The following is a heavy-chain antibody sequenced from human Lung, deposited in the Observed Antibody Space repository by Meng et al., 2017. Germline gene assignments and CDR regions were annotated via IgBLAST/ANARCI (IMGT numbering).Heavy chain of an antibody. J-gene: IGHJ4*02. CDR1: VFSLSTSGVG. D-gene: IGHD3-9*01. V-gene: IGHV2-5*01. CDR3: AHITYYDIFLFDY. CDR2: IYWNDDK. Sequence: GPTLVKPTQTLTLTCTFSVFSLSTSGVGVGWIRQTPGKALEWFALIYWNDDKSYSTSLKSRLTITKDTSKSQVVLTMNNMDPVDTATYYCAHITYYDIFLFDYWGQGTLVTVSS.